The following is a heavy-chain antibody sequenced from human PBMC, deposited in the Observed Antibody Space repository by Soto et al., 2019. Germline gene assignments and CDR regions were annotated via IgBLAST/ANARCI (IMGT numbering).Heavy chain of an antibody. Sequence: SETLSLTCPVSGGSISSYYLSWIRQPPGKGLEWIGYIYYSGSTNYNPSLKSRVTISVDTSKNQFSLKLSSVTAADTAVYYCAREAAAEYYYGSGEPWFDPWGQGTLVTVS. CDR3: AREAAAEYYYGSGEPWFDP. J-gene: IGHJ5*02. CDR1: GGSISSYY. V-gene: IGHV4-59*01. CDR2: IYYSGST. D-gene: IGHD3-10*01.